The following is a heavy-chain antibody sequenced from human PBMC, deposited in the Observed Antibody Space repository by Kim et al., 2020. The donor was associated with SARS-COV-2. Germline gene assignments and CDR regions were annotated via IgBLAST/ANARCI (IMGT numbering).Heavy chain of an antibody. CDR2: IKSKTDGGTT. J-gene: IGHJ6*02. V-gene: IGHV3-15*01. CDR3: RVAATYGPYYYYGMDV. Sequence: GGSLRLSCAASGFTFSNAWMSWVRQAPGKGLEWVGRIKSKTDGGTTDYAAPVKGRFTISRDDSKNTLYLQMNSLKTEDTAVYYCRVAATYGPYYYYGMDVWGQGTTVTVSS. D-gene: IGHD1-26*01. CDR1: GFTFSNAW.